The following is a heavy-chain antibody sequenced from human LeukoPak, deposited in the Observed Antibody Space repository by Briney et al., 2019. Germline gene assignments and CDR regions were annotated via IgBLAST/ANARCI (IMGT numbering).Heavy chain of an antibody. Sequence: PGGSLRLSCAASGFTFSSYAMHWVRQAPGKGLEWVAVISYDGSNKYYADSVKGRFTISRDNSKNTLYLQMNSLRAEDTAVYYCARDPVDWDINYFDYWGQGTLVTASS. J-gene: IGHJ4*02. CDR2: ISYDGSNK. V-gene: IGHV3-30-3*01. CDR1: GFTFSSYA. CDR3: ARDPVDWDINYFDY. D-gene: IGHD1/OR15-1a*01.